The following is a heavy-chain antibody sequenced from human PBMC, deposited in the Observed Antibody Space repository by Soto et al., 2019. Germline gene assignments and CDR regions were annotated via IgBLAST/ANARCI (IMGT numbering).Heavy chain of an antibody. CDR3: ARLAVVSPVANV. D-gene: IGHD2-2*01. CDR2: VFYDGTT. V-gene: IGHV4-39*01. Sequence: QLQLQESGPGPVKPSGTLSLTCTVSGGAINTNNYYWGWVRQAPGKGPEWIGSVFYDGTTYYSPSLKSRVTISLATSRTRFSLNLTSVTAADTAVYYCARLAVVSPVANVWAQGNLATVSS. CDR1: GGAINTNNYY. J-gene: IGHJ4*02.